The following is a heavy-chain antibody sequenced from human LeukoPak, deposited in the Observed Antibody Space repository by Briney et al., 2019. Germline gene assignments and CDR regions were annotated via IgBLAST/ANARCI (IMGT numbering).Heavy chain of an antibody. CDR1: GGSISSGDYY. CDR2: IYYSGST. Sequence: SQTLSLTCTVSGGSISSGDYYWSWIRQPPGKGLKWIGYIYYSGSTYYNPSLKSRVTISVDTSKNQFSLKLSSVTAADTAVYYCAREGGGYSYGYSYYYYGMDVWGQGTTVIVSS. D-gene: IGHD5-18*01. J-gene: IGHJ6*02. CDR3: AREGGGYSYGYSYYYYGMDV. V-gene: IGHV4-30-4*01.